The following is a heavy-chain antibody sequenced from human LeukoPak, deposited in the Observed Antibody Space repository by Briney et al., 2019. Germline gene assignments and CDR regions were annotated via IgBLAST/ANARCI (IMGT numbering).Heavy chain of an antibody. CDR3: ARDSNWGFQ. Sequence: SETLSLTCTVSGGSFNFYFWHWIRQPSGKGLEWLADIDNRGSTQYNPSLRGRGTISVDTSRNHVSLRLTSVTAADTVVYFCARDSNWGFQWGPGTLVTVSS. CDR1: GGSFNFYF. J-gene: IGHJ4*02. D-gene: IGHD7-27*01. CDR2: IDNRGST. V-gene: IGHV4-34*01.